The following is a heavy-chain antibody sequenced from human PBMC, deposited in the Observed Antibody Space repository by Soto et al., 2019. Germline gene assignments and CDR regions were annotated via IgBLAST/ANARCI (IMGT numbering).Heavy chain of an antibody. CDR1: GGSISSYY. D-gene: IGHD4-17*01. CDR2: IYYSGST. V-gene: IGHV4-59*08. J-gene: IGHJ3*02. CDR3: ASYGPMTTVTTEESFYAFDI. Sequence: QVQLQESGPGLVKPSETLSLTCTVSGGSISSYYWSWIRQPPGKGLEWIGYIYYSGSTNYNPSLKSRVTISVDTSKNQFSLKLSSVTAADTAVYYCASYGPMTTVTTEESFYAFDIWGQGTMVTVSS.